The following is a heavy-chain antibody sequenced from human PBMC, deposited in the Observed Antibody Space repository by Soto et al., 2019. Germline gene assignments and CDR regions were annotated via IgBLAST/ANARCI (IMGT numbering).Heavy chain of an antibody. V-gene: IGHV3-11*01. CDR2: ISSTGSTP. CDR3: ARGQQLVANWLDP. CDR1: GFPFSDSY. Sequence: PGGSLRLSCAASGFPFSDSYMAWIRQAPGKGLEEIATISSTGSTPYYADSVKGRFTISRDNAQNSLYLEMNNLRAEDTAVYYCARGQQLVANWLDPWGQGILVTVYS. J-gene: IGHJ5*02. D-gene: IGHD6-6*01.